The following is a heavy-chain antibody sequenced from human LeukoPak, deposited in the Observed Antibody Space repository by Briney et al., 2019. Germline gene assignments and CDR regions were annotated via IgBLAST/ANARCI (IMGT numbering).Heavy chain of an antibody. CDR2: IYYSGST. D-gene: IGHD5-24*01. J-gene: IGHJ3*02. CDR3: ARVKGYNRAFDI. Sequence: SETLSLTCTVSGGSISSGGYYWSWIRQHPGKGLEWIGYIYYSGSTYHNPSLKSRVTISVDTSKNQFSLKLSSVTAADTAVYYCARVKGYNRAFDIWGQGTMVTVSS. V-gene: IGHV4-31*03. CDR1: GGSISSGGYY.